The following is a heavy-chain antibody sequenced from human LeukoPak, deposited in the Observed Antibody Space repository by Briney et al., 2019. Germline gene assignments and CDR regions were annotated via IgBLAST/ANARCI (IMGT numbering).Heavy chain of an antibody. Sequence: SETLSLTCSVYSRSFSGYYWSWIRQPPGKGLEWIGEINHSVGTNYNPSLKSRVTMSLDTSKNQFSLKLSSVTAADTAVYYCARGHTRITMLRGSRSAYYFDYWGQGTLVTVSS. J-gene: IGHJ4*02. CDR3: ARGHTRITMLRGSRSAYYFDY. CDR1: SRSFSGYY. V-gene: IGHV4-34*01. D-gene: IGHD3-10*01. CDR2: INHSVGT.